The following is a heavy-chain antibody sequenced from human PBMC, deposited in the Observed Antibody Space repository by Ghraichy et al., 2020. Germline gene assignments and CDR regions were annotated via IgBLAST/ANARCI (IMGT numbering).Heavy chain of an antibody. J-gene: IGHJ5*02. Sequence: SQTLSLTCTVSGGSLSSSSYYWGWIRQPPGKGREWVGSIYYSGSTYYNPSLQSRVTISLDTSKNQFSLKLSSVTAADTAVYYCARLSLYYYDSSGYFNWFDPWGQGTLVTVSS. CDR2: IYYSGST. CDR1: GGSLSSSSYY. D-gene: IGHD3-22*01. V-gene: IGHV4-39*01. CDR3: ARLSLYYYDSSGYFNWFDP.